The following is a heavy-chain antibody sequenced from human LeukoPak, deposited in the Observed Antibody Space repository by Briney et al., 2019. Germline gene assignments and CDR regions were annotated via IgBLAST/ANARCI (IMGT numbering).Heavy chain of an antibody. D-gene: IGHD3-16*01. V-gene: IGHV3-23*01. Sequence: GGSLRLSCAASGLTFSSTGISWVRQAPGKGLEWVSAIGGGSGTTYYADSVKGRFTISRDNSKNTVSLEMNSLRAEDTAVYYCAKVPSRGSFLENWGQGTLVTVSS. CDR1: GLTFSSTG. CDR3: AKVPSRGSFLEN. J-gene: IGHJ4*02. CDR2: IGGGSGTT.